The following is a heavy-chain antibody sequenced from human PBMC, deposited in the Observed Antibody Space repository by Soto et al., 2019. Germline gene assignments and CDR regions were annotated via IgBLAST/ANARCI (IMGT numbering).Heavy chain of an antibody. CDR3: ARGGGSGSYDMVV. CDR2: INHSGST. CDR1: GGSFSGYY. D-gene: IGHD3-10*01. J-gene: IGHJ6*03. Sequence: QVQLQQWGAGLLKPSETLSLTCAVYGGSFSGYYWSWIRQPPGKGLEWIGEINHSGSTNYNPSLKSRVTISVDTSKNQFSLKLSSVTAADTAVYYCARGGGSGSYDMVVWGKGTTVTVSS. V-gene: IGHV4-34*01.